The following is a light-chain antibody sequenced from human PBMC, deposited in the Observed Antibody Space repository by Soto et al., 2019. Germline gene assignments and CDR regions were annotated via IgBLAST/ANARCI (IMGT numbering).Light chain of an antibody. CDR2: GAS. V-gene: IGKV3-20*01. CDR3: QQYGSSPPLT. CDR1: QSVSSSY. J-gene: IGKJ4*01. Sequence: EIVLTQSPDTLSLSPGERATLSCRASQSVSSSYLAWYQQKPGQAPRLLIYGASSRATGIPDRFSGSGSGTDFTLTISRLEPEDFAVYYCQQYGSSPPLTFGGGTKV.